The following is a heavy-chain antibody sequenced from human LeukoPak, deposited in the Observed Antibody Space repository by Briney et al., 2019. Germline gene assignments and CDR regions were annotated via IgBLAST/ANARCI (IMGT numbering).Heavy chain of an antibody. CDR3: ARGNYYSRYGDYIYDY. D-gene: IGHD3-3*01. Sequence: ASVKVSCKASGYTFTSYDINWVRQAPGQGLEWMGWMNTNSGNTGYAQKFQGRVTITRNTSISTAYMELSSLRSEATAVYYCARGNYYSRYGDYIYDYWGQGTLVTVSS. V-gene: IGHV1-8*03. J-gene: IGHJ4*02. CDR1: GYTFTSYD. CDR2: MNTNSGNT.